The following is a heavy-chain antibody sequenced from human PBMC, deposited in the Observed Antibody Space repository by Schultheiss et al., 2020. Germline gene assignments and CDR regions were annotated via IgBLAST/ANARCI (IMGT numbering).Heavy chain of an antibody. D-gene: IGHD3-3*01. J-gene: IGHJ6*03. V-gene: IGHV4-61*08. CDR3: ARGITIFCGGYYYMDV. Sequence: SETLSLTCSVSGGSISSGGYYWSWIRQPPGKGLEWIGYIYYSGSTYYNPSLKSRVTISVDTSKNQFSLKLSSVTAADTAVYYCARGITIFCGGYYYMDVWGKGTTVNVSS. CDR1: GGSISSGGYY. CDR2: IYYSGST.